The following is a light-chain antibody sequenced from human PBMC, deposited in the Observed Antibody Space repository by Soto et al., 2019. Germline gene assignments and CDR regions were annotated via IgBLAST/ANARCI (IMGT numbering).Light chain of an antibody. J-gene: IGKJ2*01. CDR1: QRVSSRN. CDR2: GAS. Sequence: EIVLTQSPGTLSLSPRERATLSCRASQRVSSRNLAWYQQKPGQPPRLLIYGASSRATGIPDRFSGSGSVTHFTLTINRLEPEDFAVYYCQQYSDLPYTFGQGTKLEV. V-gene: IGKV3-20*01. CDR3: QQYSDLPYT.